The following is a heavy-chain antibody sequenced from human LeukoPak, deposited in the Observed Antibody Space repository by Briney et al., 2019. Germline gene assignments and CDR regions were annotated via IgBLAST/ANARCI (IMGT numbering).Heavy chain of an antibody. D-gene: IGHD4-11*01. Sequence: GQYLKISCKGSGDSFTSYWIGWVRQMPAKGLEWMGIIYPGDSDTRYSPSFQGQATISVDKSISTAYLQWSSPTVSDTAIYYCARSLKAYSNSAPIHWFDPWGEGTLVPVST. CDR2: IYPGDSDT. CDR3: ARSLKAYSNSAPIHWFDP. J-gene: IGHJ5*02. CDR1: GDSFTSYW. V-gene: IGHV5-51*01.